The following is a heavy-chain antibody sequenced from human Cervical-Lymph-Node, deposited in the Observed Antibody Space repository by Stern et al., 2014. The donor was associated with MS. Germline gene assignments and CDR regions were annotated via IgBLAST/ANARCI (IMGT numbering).Heavy chain of an antibody. CDR1: GGTFSSYA. CDR2: TIPIFGTA. CDR3: ARATYCGGDCYYNWFDP. D-gene: IGHD2-21*02. V-gene: IGHV1-69*01. Sequence: QVQLVESGAEVKKPGPSVKVSCKASGGTFSSYAISWVRQAPGQGLEWMGGTIPIFGTANYAQKCQGIVTITADESTSTAYMELSSLRSEDTAVYYCARATYCGGDCYYNWFDPWGQGTLVTVSS. J-gene: IGHJ5*02.